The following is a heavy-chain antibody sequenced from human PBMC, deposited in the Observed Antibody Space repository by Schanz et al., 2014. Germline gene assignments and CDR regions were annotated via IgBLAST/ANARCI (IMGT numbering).Heavy chain of an antibody. J-gene: IGHJ6*02. V-gene: IGHV3-15*01. Sequence: EAHLVESGGGLVKPGGSLTLSCAASRFTVTNAWMSWVRQAPGKGLEWVGRIKSKSDGGTTDYAAPVKDRFTISRDDSKNTLYLQMNRLKTEDTAVDHCSANWWVEGATSASLYGIDVWGQGTTVTVSS. CDR1: RFTVTNAW. CDR2: IKSKSDGGTT. CDR3: SANWWVEGATSASLYGIDV. D-gene: IGHD2-8*02.